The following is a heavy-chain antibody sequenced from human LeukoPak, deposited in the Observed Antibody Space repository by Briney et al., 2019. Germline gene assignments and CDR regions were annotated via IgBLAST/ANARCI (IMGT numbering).Heavy chain of an antibody. V-gene: IGHV1-46*01. CDR3: ARGYYDSSGYLSPLRY. Sequence: ASGKVSCKASGYTFTSYYMHWVRQAPGQGLEWMGIINPSGGSTSYAQKFQGRVTMTRDTSTSTVYMELSSLRSEDTAVYYCARGYYDSSGYLSPLRYWGQGTLVTVSS. D-gene: IGHD3-22*01. J-gene: IGHJ4*02. CDR2: INPSGGST. CDR1: GYTFTSYY.